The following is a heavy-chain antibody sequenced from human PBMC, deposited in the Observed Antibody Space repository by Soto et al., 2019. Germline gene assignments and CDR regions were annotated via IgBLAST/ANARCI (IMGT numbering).Heavy chain of an antibody. CDR2: INTDGSTT. Sequence: EVQLVESGGVSVQPGGSLRLSCTDSEFTLSNYWVHWVRQAPGKGLVWVSRINTDGSTTTYAYSVKGRFTISRDNAKNTLYLQMNSLRDEDTAVYYCVRIRRGDGYTFGYWGQGTLVTVSS. CDR1: EFTLSNYW. J-gene: IGHJ4*02. V-gene: IGHV3-74*01. CDR3: VRIRRGDGYTFGY. D-gene: IGHD5-12*01.